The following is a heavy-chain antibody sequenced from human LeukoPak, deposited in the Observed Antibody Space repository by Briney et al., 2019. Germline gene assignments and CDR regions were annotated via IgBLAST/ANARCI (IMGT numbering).Heavy chain of an antibody. Sequence: SETLSLTCTVSGGSISSYYWSWIRQPPGKGLEWIGYIYYSGCTNYNPSLKSRVTISVDTSKNQFSLKLSSVTAADAAVYYCARGPQTIAAAGGYYFDYWGQGTLVTVSS. CDR1: GGSISSYY. D-gene: IGHD6-13*01. CDR3: ARGPQTIAAAGGYYFDY. CDR2: IYYSGCT. J-gene: IGHJ4*02. V-gene: IGHV4-59*01.